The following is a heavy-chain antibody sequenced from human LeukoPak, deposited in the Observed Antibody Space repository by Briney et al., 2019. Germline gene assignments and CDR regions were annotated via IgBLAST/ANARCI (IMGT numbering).Heavy chain of an antibody. CDR3: AKVSIAARITQYFGY. CDR2: ISGSGGST. Sequence: GGSLRLSCAASGFTFSDYYMSWIRQAPGKGLEWVSAISGSGGSTYYADSVKGRFTISRDNSKNTLYLQMNSLRAEDTAVYYCAKVSIAARITQYFGYWGQGTLVTVSS. V-gene: IGHV3-23*01. D-gene: IGHD6-6*01. J-gene: IGHJ4*02. CDR1: GFTFSDYY.